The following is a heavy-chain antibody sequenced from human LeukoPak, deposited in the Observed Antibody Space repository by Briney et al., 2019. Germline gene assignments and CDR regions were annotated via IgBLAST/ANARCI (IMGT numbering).Heavy chain of an antibody. CDR1: GGTFSRYA. CDR3: ARDLADSSGYNDAFDI. V-gene: IGHV1-69*05. D-gene: IGHD3-22*01. Sequence: ASVKVSCKASGGTFSRYAISWVRQAPGQGLEWMGGIFPIFGTANYAQKFQGRVTITTDESTSTAYMELSRLRSEDTAVYYCARDLADSSGYNDAFDIWGQGTMVTVSS. CDR2: IFPIFGTA. J-gene: IGHJ3*02.